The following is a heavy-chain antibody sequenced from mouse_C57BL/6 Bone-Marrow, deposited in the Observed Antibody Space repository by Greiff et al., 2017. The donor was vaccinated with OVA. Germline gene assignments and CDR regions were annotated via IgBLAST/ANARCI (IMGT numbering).Heavy chain of an antibody. CDR3: AREGAYYGSSGFAY. V-gene: IGHV1-69*01. CDR2: IDPSDSYT. D-gene: IGHD1-1*01. CDR1: GYTFTSYW. J-gene: IGHJ3*01. Sequence: QVQLQQPGAELVMPGASVKLSCKASGYTFTSYWMHWVKQRPGQGLEWIGEIDPSDSYTNYNQKFKGKSTLTVDKSSSTAYMQLSRLTSEDSAVYYCAREGAYYGSSGFAYWGQGTLVTVSA.